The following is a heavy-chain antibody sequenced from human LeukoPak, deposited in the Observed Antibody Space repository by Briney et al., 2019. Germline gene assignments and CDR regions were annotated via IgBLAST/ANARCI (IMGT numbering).Heavy chain of an antibody. CDR1: GGTFSSYA. CDR2: IIPIFGTA. Sequence: ASVKVSCKASGGTFSSYAISWVRQAPGQGLEWMGGIIPIFGTANYAQKFQGRVTITTDESTSTAYMELSSLRSEDTAVYYCARDPGGYCSGGSCYGAFDIWGQGTMVTVSS. V-gene: IGHV1-69*05. D-gene: IGHD2-15*01. J-gene: IGHJ3*02. CDR3: ARDPGGYCSGGSCYGAFDI.